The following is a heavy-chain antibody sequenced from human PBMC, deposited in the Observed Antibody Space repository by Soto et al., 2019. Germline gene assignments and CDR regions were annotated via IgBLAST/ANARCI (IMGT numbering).Heavy chain of an antibody. J-gene: IGHJ2*01. CDR1: GYTFTDYY. D-gene: IGHD2-2*01. CDR2: INPDSGGT. Sequence: ASVKVSCKASGYTFTDYYIHWVRQAPGQGLEWVGWINPDSGGTNLAQKFQGRVTMTSDTSINTAYMELSSLRSDDTAVYYCAIRTGQLAIISEFDGDWFFEVWGRGTLVTVSS. V-gene: IGHV1-2*02. CDR3: AIRTGQLAIISEFDGDWFFEV.